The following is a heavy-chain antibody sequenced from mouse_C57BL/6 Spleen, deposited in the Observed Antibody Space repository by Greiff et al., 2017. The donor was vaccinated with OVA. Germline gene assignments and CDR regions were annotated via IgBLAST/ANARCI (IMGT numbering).Heavy chain of an antibody. CDR1: GYSITSGYY. J-gene: IGHJ3*01. D-gene: IGHD3-2*02. Sequence: VQLKESGPGLVKPSQSLSLTCSVTGYSITSGYYWNWIRQFPGNKLEWMGYISYDGSNNYNPSLKNRISITRDTSKNQFFLKLNSVTTEDTATYYCARALDSSGTAWFAYWGQGTLVTVSA. CDR3: ARALDSSGTAWFAY. CDR2: ISYDGSN. V-gene: IGHV3-6*01.